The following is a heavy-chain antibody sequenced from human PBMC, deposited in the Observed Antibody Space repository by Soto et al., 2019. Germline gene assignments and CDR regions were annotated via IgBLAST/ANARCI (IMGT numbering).Heavy chain of an antibody. J-gene: IGHJ6*02. CDR2: ISRDGGAT. CDR1: GFTFSAYA. CDR3: AKVSIVTVSYHYYAMDV. Sequence: VQLVESGGGLIQQGGALRLYCAASGFTFSAYAMSWVRQAPGKGLEWVSGISRDGGATDYADSVKGRLTISRDNAKNTLFLPMNSLRAEDTAIYYCAKVSIVTVSYHYYAMDVWGQGNTVTVSS. V-gene: IGHV3-23*04. D-gene: IGHD3-9*01.